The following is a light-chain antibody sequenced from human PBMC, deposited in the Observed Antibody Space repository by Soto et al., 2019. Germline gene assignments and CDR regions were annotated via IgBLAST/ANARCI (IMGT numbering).Light chain of an antibody. CDR2: WAS. Sequence: DIVMTQSPDSLAVSLGERATINCKSSQNVLYKSNNENYLAWFQQKPGQPPKLLIYWASTRKSGVPDRFTGSESWSDYTLTISSLQAEDVAVYYCHQYYNTPPYTFGQGTKLEI. V-gene: IGKV4-1*01. J-gene: IGKJ2*01. CDR1: QNVLYKSNNENY. CDR3: HQYYNTPPYT.